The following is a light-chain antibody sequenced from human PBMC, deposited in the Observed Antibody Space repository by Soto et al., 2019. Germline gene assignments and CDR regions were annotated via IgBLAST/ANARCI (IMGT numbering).Light chain of an antibody. CDR3: QQYGSSPPDT. CDR2: GAS. V-gene: IGKV3-20*01. J-gene: IGKJ4*01. Sequence: IVLTQSPGTLSLSPGDRATLSCRASQSVSSSSLAWYQQKPGQAPRLLIYGASSRATGIPDRFSGSGSGTDFTLTISRLEPEDFAVYYCQQYGSSPPDTFGGGTKVEIK. CDR1: QSVSSSS.